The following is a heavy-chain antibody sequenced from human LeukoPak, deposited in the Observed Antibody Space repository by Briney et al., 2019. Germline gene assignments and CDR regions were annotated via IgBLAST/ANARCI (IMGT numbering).Heavy chain of an antibody. CDR3: AKDGRGYSYGTYYFDY. Sequence: GGSLRLSCAASGFTFSSYGMHWVRQAPGKGLEWVAVISYDGSNKYYADSVKGRFTISRDNSKNTLYLQMNSLRAEDTAVYYCAKDGRGYSYGTYYFDYWGQGTLVTVSS. J-gene: IGHJ4*02. D-gene: IGHD5-18*01. CDR2: ISYDGSNK. V-gene: IGHV3-30*18. CDR1: GFTFSSYG.